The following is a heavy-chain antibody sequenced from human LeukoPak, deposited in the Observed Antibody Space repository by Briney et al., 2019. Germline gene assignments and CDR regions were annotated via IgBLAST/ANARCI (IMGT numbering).Heavy chain of an antibody. CDR2: IYSGGNT. CDR3: ARAWRYGGSIDY. Sequence: GGSLRLSCAASGFTVSSNYMSWVRQAPGNGLEWVSVIYSGGNTYYADSVKGRFTISRDNSKNTLYLQMNSLRAEDTAVYYCARAWRYGGSIDYWGQGTLVTVSS. J-gene: IGHJ4*02. D-gene: IGHD4-23*01. CDR1: GFTVSSNY. V-gene: IGHV3-53*01.